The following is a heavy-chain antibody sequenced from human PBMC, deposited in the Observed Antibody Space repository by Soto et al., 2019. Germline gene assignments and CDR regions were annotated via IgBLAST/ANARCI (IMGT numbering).Heavy chain of an antibody. D-gene: IGHD1-26*01. V-gene: IGHV4-4*02. CDR2: IYHSGST. CDR1: GGSISSSNW. Sequence: QVQLQELGPGLVKPSGTLSLTCAVSGGSISSSNWWSWVRQPPGKGLEWIGEIYHSGSTNYNPSLKSRVILSLNKSKNQFSLKLRSVTAADTAVYYWARGRGSYGGRPRSIDYWGQGTLVTVSS. J-gene: IGHJ4*02. CDR3: ARGRGSYGGRPRSIDY.